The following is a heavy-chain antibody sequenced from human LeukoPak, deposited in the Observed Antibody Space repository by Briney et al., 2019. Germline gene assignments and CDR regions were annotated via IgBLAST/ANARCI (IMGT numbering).Heavy chain of an antibody. CDR1: GFTFSDYS. J-gene: IGHJ4*02. CDR3: VRLRRNSDRSYYYYYYDH. Sequence: GGSLRLSCAGSGFTFSDYSINWVRQAPGKGVEWVSSINSTSSSIYYADAVRGRFTISRDNAKSSLYLQMTGLTVEDTAVYYCVRLRRNSDRSYYYYYYDHWGQGILVTVSS. D-gene: IGHD3-22*01. CDR2: INSTSSSI. V-gene: IGHV3-21*01.